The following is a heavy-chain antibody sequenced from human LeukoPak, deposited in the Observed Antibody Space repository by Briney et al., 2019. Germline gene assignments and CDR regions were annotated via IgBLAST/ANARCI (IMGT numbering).Heavy chain of an antibody. V-gene: IGHV3-74*01. Sequence: GGSLRLSCAASGFTFSSYWMHWVRQAPGKGPVWVSRINNDGSGTTYADSVKGRFTISREDAKNTLYLQMNSLRAEDTAVYYCAKQAQIWLRSNFDYWGQGILVTVSS. J-gene: IGHJ4*02. CDR2: INNDGSGT. CDR1: GFTFSSYW. CDR3: AKQAQIWLRSNFDY. D-gene: IGHD3-16*01.